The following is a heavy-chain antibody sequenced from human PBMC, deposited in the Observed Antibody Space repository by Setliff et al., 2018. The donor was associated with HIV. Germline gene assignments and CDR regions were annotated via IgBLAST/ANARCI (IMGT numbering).Heavy chain of an antibody. CDR2: IYSSGST. D-gene: IGHD4-17*01. CDR1: GGSISSYY. J-gene: IGHJ5*02. CDR3: ARSVTFLVDWFDP. V-gene: IGHV4-31*03. Sequence: PSETLSLTCTVSGGSISSYYWNWIRQHPGKGLEWIGYIYSSGSTYYNPSLQSRVSMSVDTSKNQFSLKLTSVTAADTAVYYCARSVTFLVDWFDPWGRGTRVTVS.